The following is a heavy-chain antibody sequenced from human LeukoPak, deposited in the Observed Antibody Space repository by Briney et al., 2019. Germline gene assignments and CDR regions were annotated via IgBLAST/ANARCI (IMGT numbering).Heavy chain of an antibody. J-gene: IGHJ4*02. CDR2: ISGSGDTT. CDR3: ARGPVPDIWTSYYFDY. D-gene: IGHD2-2*01. CDR1: GFIFRKFA. Sequence: GGSLRLSCAASGFIFRKFAMTWVRQAPGKGLEWVSGISGSGDTTYYADSVKGRFTISRDNSKNTLYLQMNSLRAEDTAVYYCARGPVPDIWTSYYFDYWGQGTLVTVSS. V-gene: IGHV3-23*01.